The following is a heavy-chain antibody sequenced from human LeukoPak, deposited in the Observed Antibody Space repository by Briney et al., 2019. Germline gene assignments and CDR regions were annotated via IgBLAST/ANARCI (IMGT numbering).Heavy chain of an antibody. Sequence: GGSLRLSCVASGFSFTTYGMHWVRQAPGKGLEWVAVAYEDGTKKYYADSVKGRFTISKDNSKNTLYVQMNSLRAEDTAVYYCATGSGFYYGHWGQGTLVTVSS. V-gene: IGHV3-33*01. CDR3: ATGSGFYYGH. CDR2: AYEDGTKK. CDR1: GFSFTTYG. J-gene: IGHJ4*02. D-gene: IGHD3-22*01.